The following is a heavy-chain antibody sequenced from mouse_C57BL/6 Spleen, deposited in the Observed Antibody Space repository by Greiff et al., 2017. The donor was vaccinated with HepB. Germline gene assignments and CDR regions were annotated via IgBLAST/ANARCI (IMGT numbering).Heavy chain of an antibody. J-gene: IGHJ2*01. CDR2: ISSGGSYT. CDR1: GFTFSSYG. D-gene: IGHD3-2*02. CDR3: ARHATAQATWFDY. Sequence: EVMLVESGGDLVKPGGSLKLSCAASGFTFSSYGMSWVRQTPDKRLEWVATISSGGSYTYYPDSVKGRFTISRDNAKNTLYLQMSSLKSEDTAMYYCARHATAQATWFDYWGQGTTLTVSS. V-gene: IGHV5-6*02.